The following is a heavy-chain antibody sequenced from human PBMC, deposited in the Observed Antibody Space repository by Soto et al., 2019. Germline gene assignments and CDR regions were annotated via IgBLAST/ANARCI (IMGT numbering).Heavy chain of an antibody. Sequence: HPGGSLRLSCSVSGFTFSSFGMNWVRQAPGKGLEWISYITSDSSTRHYADFVKGRFTISRDNAKSSLYLQMNSLRDEDTAVYFRARDPDGIIDFDYWGQGTQVTVSS. CDR2: ITSDSSTR. D-gene: IGHD3-10*01. CDR3: ARDPDGIIDFDY. CDR1: GFTFSSFG. J-gene: IGHJ4*02. V-gene: IGHV3-48*02.